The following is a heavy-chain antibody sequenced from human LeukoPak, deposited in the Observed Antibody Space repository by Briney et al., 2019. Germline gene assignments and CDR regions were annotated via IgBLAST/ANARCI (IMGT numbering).Heavy chain of an antibody. V-gene: IGHV4-34*01. CDR3: ARVFSSGWSIDY. D-gene: IGHD6-19*01. CDR2: INNSGST. J-gene: IGHJ4*02. Sequence: SETLSLTCVVSGGSFSGYYWSWIRQPPGKGLEWIGEINNSGSTNYNPSLKSRVTISVGTSKNQFSLKLSSVTAADTAVYYCARVFSSGWSIDYWGQGTLVTVSS. CDR1: GGSFSGYY.